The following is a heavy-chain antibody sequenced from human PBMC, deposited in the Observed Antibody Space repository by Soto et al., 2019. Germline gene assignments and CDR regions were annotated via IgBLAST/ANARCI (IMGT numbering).Heavy chain of an antibody. D-gene: IGHD3-10*01. CDR3: ARGLRGPANFDY. J-gene: IGHJ4*02. V-gene: IGHV4-30-2*01. CDR2: IYHSGST. Sequence: SETLSLTCAVSGGSISSGGYSWSWIRQPPGKGLEWIGYIYHSGSTYYNPSLKSRVTISVDRSKNQFSLKLSSVTAADTAVYYCARGLRGPANFDYWGQGTLVTVSS. CDR1: GGSISSGGYS.